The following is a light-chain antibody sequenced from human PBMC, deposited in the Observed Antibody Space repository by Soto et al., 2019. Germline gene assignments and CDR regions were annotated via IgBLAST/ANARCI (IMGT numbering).Light chain of an antibody. V-gene: IGKV1-39*01. Sequence: DIQMTQSPSSLSASVGDRVTITCRASQNINNYLNWYQKKPGEAPKLLIYTTSSLQSGVPSRFSGSGSGTDFTLTISSLQPEDFATYYCQQSYSTLFTFGPGTKVDIK. CDR3: QQSYSTLFT. CDR1: QNINNY. CDR2: TTS. J-gene: IGKJ3*01.